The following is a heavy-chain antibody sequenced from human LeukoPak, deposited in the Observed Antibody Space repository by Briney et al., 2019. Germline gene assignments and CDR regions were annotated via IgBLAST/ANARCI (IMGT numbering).Heavy chain of an antibody. V-gene: IGHV4-59*11. CDR3: AGALNLDY. Sequence: PSETLSLTCTVSGGFINSHYWSWIRQPPGKGLEWIGYIYYSGRTNSNPSLKSRVTISIDMSKNQFSLKLSSVTAADTAVYYCAGALNLDYWGQGTVVTVSS. CDR1: GGFINSHY. J-gene: IGHJ4*02. CDR2: IYYSGRT.